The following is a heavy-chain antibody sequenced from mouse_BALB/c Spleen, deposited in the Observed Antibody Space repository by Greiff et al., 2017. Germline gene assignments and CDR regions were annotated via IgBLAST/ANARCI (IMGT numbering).Heavy chain of an antibody. Sequence: EVQLVESGGGLVQPGGSRKLSCAASGFTFSSFGMHWVRQAPEKGLEWVAYISSGSSTIYYADTVKGRFTISRDNPKNTLFLQMTSLRSEDTAMYYCARSPATWMDYWGQGTSVTVSS. CDR3: ARSPATWMDY. V-gene: IGHV5-17*02. CDR1: GFTFSSFG. CDR2: ISSGSSTI. D-gene: IGHD1-2*01. J-gene: IGHJ4*01.